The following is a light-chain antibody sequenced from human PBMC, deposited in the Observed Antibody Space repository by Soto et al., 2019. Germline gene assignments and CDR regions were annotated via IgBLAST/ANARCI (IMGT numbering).Light chain of an antibody. CDR2: NSS. Sequence: ETVLTQSPGTLSLSPGERATLSCRASQSVRSNYLAWYQQKPGQAPRLLIYNSSTRATGIPDRFSGSGSGKDFTLTISRLEPEDFALYYCQQYRDLPQTFCQGTKVEMK. CDR3: QQYRDLPQT. J-gene: IGKJ1*01. V-gene: IGKV3-20*01. CDR1: QSVRSNY.